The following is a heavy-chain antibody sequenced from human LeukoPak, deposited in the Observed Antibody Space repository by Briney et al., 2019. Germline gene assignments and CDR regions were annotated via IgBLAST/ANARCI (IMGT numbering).Heavy chain of an antibody. D-gene: IGHD1-26*01. V-gene: IGHV3-23*01. J-gene: IGHJ4*02. Sequence: PGGSLRLSCAASGFSFSSHGMSWVRQAPGKGLEWVSAISGSGGSTYYADSVKGRFTISRDNSKNTLYLQMNSLRAEDTAVYYCARSGSGSSWYYFDYWGQGTLVTVSS. CDR3: ARSGSGSSWYYFDY. CDR2: ISGSGGST. CDR1: GFSFSSHG.